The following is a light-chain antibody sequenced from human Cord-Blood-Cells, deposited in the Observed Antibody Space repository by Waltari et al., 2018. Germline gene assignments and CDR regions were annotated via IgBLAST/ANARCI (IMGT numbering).Light chain of an antibody. J-gene: IGLJ3*02. CDR1: NIGSKS. CDR3: QVWDSSSDHWV. CDR2: YDS. V-gene: IGLV3-21*04. Sequence: SYVLTPPPSVSVAPGKTARIPCGGNNIGSKSVQWYQQKPGQAPVPVIYYDSDRPSGIPERFSGSNSGNTATLTISRVEAGDEADYYCQVWDSSSDHWVFGGGTKLTVL.